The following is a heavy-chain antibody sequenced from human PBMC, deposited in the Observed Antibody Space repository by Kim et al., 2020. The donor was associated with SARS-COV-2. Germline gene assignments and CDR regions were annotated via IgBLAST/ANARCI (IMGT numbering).Heavy chain of an antibody. V-gene: IGHV3-66*01. CDR2: IYSGGST. Sequence: GGSLRLSCAASGFTVSSNYMSWVRQAPGKGLEWVSVIYSGGSTYYADSVKGRFTISRDNSKNTLYLQMNSLRAEDTAVYYCARAAVAAYYYGMDVWGQGTTVTVSS. CDR3: ARAAVAAYYYGMDV. D-gene: IGHD6-19*01. CDR1: GFTVSSNY. J-gene: IGHJ6*02.